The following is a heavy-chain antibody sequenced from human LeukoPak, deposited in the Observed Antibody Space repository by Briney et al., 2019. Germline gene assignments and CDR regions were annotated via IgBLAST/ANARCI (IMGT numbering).Heavy chain of an antibody. CDR1: GFTFNTFS. CDR2: ISSSGTTT. V-gene: IGHV3-48*01. CDR3: ANAQWELRPFYGY. D-gene: IGHD1-26*01. Sequence: GGSLRLSCAASGFTFNTFSMNWVRQAPGKGPEWVSYISSSGTTTYYADSVKGRFTISRDNSKNTLYLQMNSLRAEDTAVYYCANAQWELRPFYGYWGQGTLVTVSS. J-gene: IGHJ4*02.